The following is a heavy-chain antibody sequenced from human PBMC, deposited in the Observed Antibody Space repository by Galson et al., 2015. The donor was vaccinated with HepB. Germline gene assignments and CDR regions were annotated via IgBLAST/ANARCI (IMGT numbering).Heavy chain of an antibody. D-gene: IGHD3-3*01. J-gene: IGHJ5*01. Sequence: SLRLSCAASGFTFSSYAMSWVRQAPVKGLEWVSAISGSGGSTYYADYVKGRFTISRDNSKNTLYLQINSLRAEDTAVYYCAKSPFFLWSGYPEFVDSWGQGTLVTVSS. CDR1: GFTFSSYA. CDR2: ISGSGGST. V-gene: IGHV3-23*01. CDR3: AKSPFFLWSGYPEFVDS.